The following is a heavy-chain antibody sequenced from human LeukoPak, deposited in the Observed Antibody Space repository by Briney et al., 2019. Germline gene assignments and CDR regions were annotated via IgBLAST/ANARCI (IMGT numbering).Heavy chain of an antibody. CDR3: ARGPNYGARVDYLDS. D-gene: IGHD4-17*01. CDR2: IKQGGSEK. CDR1: GFTFNNHW. J-gene: IGHJ4*02. Sequence: GGSLRLSCAASGFTFNNHWMTWVRQAPGKGPEWVASIKQGGSEKYYADSVKGRFTVSRDDAKNSLYFQMNSLSADDTAVYYCARGPNYGARVDYLDSWGQGTKVTVSS. V-gene: IGHV3-7*01.